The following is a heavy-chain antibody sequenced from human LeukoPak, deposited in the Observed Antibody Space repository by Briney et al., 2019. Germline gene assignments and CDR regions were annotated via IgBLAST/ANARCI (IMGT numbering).Heavy chain of an antibody. CDR1: GFTFSSYA. V-gene: IGHV3-30-3*01. J-gene: IGHJ4*02. D-gene: IGHD6-13*01. CDR2: ISYDGSNK. CDR3: ARAFGSSWYSGGLYYFDY. Sequence: PGRSLRLSCAASGFTFSSYAMHWVRQAPGKGLEWVAVISYDGSNKYYADSMKGRFTISRDNSKNTLYLQMNSLRAEDTAVYYCARAFGSSWYSGGLYYFDYWGQGTLVTVSS.